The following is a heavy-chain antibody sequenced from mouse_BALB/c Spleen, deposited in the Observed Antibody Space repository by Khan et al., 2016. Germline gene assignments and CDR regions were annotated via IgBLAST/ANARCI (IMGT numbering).Heavy chain of an antibody. D-gene: IGHD1-1*01. Sequence: EVQLQESGAGLVKPSQSLSLTCTVTGYSITSDYVRNWIRQFPGNKQEWMGYISYSGTTSYNPSLKSRISIPRDTSKNPLFLQLTSVSTEEPATYYCARYYYGSSYFDYWGQGTTLTVSS. CDR3: ARYYYGSSYFDY. J-gene: IGHJ2*01. CDR2: ISYSGTT. V-gene: IGHV3-2*02. CDR1: GYSITSDYV.